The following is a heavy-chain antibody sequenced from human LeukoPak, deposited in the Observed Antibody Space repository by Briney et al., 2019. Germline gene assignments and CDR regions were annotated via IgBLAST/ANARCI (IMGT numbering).Heavy chain of an antibody. CDR3: ARGGIAVAGTFGKYYYYYMDV. CDR2: ICYSGST. Sequence: PSETLSLTCTVSGGSISSYSWSWIRQPPGKGLGLTGYICYSGSTNYNPSLKSRVTISVDTSKNQFSLKLSSVTAADTAVYYCARGGIAVAGTFGKYYYYYMDVWGKGTTVTVSS. CDR1: GGSISSYS. J-gene: IGHJ6*03. V-gene: IGHV4-59*01. D-gene: IGHD6-19*01.